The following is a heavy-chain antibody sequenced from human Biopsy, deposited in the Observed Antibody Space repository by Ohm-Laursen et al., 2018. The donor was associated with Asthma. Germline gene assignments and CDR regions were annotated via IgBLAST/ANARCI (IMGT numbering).Heavy chain of an antibody. CDR2: MSFDGRQT. D-gene: IGHD3-3*01. V-gene: IGHV3-30*18. CDR3: AKERYYDFWSGNPI. J-gene: IGHJ3*02. Sequence: SLRLSCAASGFSFGSYGMHWVRQAPGKGLEWVAVMSFDGRQTYYADSVKGRFTISRDNSKNTLYLQMNSLRAEDTAVYYCAKERYYDFWSGNPIWGQGTRVTVSS. CDR1: GFSFGSYG.